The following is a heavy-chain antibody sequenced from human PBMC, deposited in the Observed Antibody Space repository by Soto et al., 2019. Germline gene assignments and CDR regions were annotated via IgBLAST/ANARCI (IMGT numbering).Heavy chain of an antibody. CDR1: GAKRSSQSAS. D-gene: IGHD3-3*01. CDR2: TYYRSKWYN. J-gene: IGHJ4*02. V-gene: IGHV6-1*01. Sequence: LSSATSGAKRSSQSASRKWGRQSPSGGLEWQGRTYYRSKWYNDYAVSVRGRITISPDTSKNQFSLQMSSVTPEDTAVYYCANMDDSWGQGTLVTVSS. CDR3: ANMDDS.